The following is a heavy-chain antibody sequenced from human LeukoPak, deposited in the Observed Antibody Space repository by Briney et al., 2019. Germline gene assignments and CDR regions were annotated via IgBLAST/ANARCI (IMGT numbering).Heavy chain of an antibody. CDR1: GGSISVSSYY. J-gene: IGHJ4*02. D-gene: IGHD6-19*01. CDR3: ARASRYSSGWYLNY. V-gene: IGHV4-39*01. Sequence: SETLSLTCTVSGGSISVSSYYWGWIRQPPGKGLEWIGSIYYSGSTYYNPSLKSRVTISVDTSKNQFSLKLSSVTAADTAVYYCARASRYSSGWYLNYWGQGTLVTVSS. CDR2: IYYSGST.